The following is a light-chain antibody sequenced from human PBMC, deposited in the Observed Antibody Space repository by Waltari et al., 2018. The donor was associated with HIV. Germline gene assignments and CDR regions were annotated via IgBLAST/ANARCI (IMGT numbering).Light chain of an antibody. CDR3: QQYYRLPLT. V-gene: IGKV1-33*01. J-gene: IGKJ2*01. Sequence: DIQMTQSPSSLSASVGDRVTITCQASHDISNYLNWFQQKPGKAPKLLIYDASNLETGVPSRFSGTGSGTVFTFTITTLQPEDIATYYCQQYYRLPLTFGLGTKLEIK. CDR2: DAS. CDR1: HDISNY.